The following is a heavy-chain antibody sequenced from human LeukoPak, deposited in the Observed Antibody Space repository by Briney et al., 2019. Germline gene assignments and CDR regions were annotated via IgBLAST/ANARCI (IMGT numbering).Heavy chain of an antibody. D-gene: IGHD6-19*01. V-gene: IGHV4-59*01. Sequence: KASETLSLTCTVSGGSIRSYCWRWIRQPPGKGLEWFGHIYYSGTTNYNPSLRSRVTISADTPKIQVSLKLSSATAADTAVYYCARMRDVAVTGYWDFDLWGRGAVVTVSS. CDR3: ARMRDVAVTGYWDFDL. CDR2: IYYSGTT. J-gene: IGHJ2*01. CDR1: GGSIRSYC.